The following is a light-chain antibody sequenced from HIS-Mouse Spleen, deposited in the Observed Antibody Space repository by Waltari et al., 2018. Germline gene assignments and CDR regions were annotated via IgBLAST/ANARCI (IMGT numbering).Light chain of an antibody. V-gene: IGLV3-25*03. J-gene: IGLJ3*02. Sequence: SYELTQPPSVSVSPGQTARITCSGDALPKQYAYWYQQKPGQAPVLGIDKDRERPSGIPERFSGSSSGTTVTLTISGVQAEDEADYYCQSADSSGTWVFGGGTKLTVL. CDR1: ALPKQY. CDR3: QSADSSGTWV. CDR2: KDR.